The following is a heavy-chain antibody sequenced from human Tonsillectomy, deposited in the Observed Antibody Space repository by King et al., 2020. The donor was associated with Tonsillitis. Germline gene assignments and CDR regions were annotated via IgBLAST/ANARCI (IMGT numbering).Heavy chain of an antibody. CDR3: ATSGYYYYGMDV. CDR2: ISSSSSYI. J-gene: IGHJ6*02. CDR1: GFTFSDYS. Sequence: VQLVESGGGLVKPGGSLRLSCAASGFTFSDYSVNWVRQAPGKGLEWVSFISSSSSYIYYADSVKGRFTISRDNAKNSLYLQMNSLRAEDTAVYYCATSGYYYYGMDVWGQGTTVTVSS. V-gene: IGHV3-21*01.